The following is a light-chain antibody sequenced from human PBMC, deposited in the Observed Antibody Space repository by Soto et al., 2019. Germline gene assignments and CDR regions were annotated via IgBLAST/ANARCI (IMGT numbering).Light chain of an antibody. CDR3: QQRSNWPWT. J-gene: IGKJ1*01. V-gene: IGKV3-11*01. CDR2: DAS. Sequence: EIVLTQSPATLSLSPGERATLSCRASQSVRSNLAWYQQKPGQAPRLLIYDASNRATGIPGRFSGSVSGTDFTLTISNLEPEDFAVYYCQQRSNWPWTFGQGAKVEIK. CDR1: QSVRSN.